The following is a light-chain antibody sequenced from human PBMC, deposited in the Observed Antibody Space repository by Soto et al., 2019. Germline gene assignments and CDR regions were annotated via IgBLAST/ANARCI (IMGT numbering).Light chain of an antibody. CDR1: QSISSW. CDR3: QQYNSYLYT. V-gene: IGKV1-5*01. CDR2: DAS. J-gene: IGKJ2*01. Sequence: DIQMTQSPSTLSASVGDRVTITCRASQSISSWLAWYQQKPGKAPKLLIYDASSLESGVPSRFSGSGSGTEFTLTISSLGPDDFATYYCQQYNSYLYTFGQGTKLEIK.